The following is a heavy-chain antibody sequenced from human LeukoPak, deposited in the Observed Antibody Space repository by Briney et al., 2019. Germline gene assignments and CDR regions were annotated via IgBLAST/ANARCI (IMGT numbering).Heavy chain of an antibody. CDR2: IYYSGST. CDR1: GASISSSNYF. J-gene: IGHJ4*02. Sequence: SETLSLTCTVSGASISSSNYFWAWIRQPPGKGLEWIGSIYYSGSTYCNPSLKSRVTISVDTSKNQFSLKLSSVTAADTAVYYCARHPRKYCSGGSCYSFQSDYWGQGTLVTVSS. D-gene: IGHD2-15*01. CDR3: ARHPRKYCSGGSCYSFQSDY. V-gene: IGHV4-39*01.